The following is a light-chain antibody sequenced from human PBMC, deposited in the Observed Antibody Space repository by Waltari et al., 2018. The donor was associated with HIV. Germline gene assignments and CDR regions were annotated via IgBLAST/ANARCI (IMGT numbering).Light chain of an antibody. Sequence: QSVVTQPPSVSGTPGQTVTISCSGSTSNIGIKTVNWYQHLPGTAPKRLIYGNYQRPSGGPDRFSASKSGTSASLAISGLQSEEEADYYCASWDASLNGWVFGGGTKLTVL. J-gene: IGLJ3*02. V-gene: IGLV1-44*01. CDR2: GNY. CDR1: TSNIGIKT. CDR3: ASWDASLNGWV.